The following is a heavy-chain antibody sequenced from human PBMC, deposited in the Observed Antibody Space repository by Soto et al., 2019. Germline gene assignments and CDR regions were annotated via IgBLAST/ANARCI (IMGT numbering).Heavy chain of an antibody. Sequence: PSETLSLTCTVSGGSISSGGYYWSWIRQHPGKGLEWIGYIYYSGSTYYNPSLKSRVTISVDTSKNQFSLKLSSVTAADTAVYYCASTLRFLEWLLLGFDIWGQGTMVT. D-gene: IGHD3-3*01. V-gene: IGHV4-31*03. CDR2: IYYSGST. J-gene: IGHJ3*02. CDR1: GGSISSGGYY. CDR3: ASTLRFLEWLLLGFDI.